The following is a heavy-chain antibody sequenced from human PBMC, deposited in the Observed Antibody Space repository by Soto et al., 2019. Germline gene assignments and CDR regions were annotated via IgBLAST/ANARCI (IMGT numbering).Heavy chain of an antibody. V-gene: IGHV3-33*01. CDR1: GFTFSSYG. CDR2: IWYDGSNK. J-gene: IGHJ6*02. D-gene: IGHD6-13*01. Sequence: SGGSLRLSCAASGFTFSSYGMHWVRQAPGKGLEWVAVIWYDGSNKYYADSVKGRFTISRDNSKNTLYLQMNSLRAEDTAVYYCARGFGGIAISLPPYYYGMDVWGQVTTVTVS. CDR3: ARGFGGIAISLPPYYYGMDV.